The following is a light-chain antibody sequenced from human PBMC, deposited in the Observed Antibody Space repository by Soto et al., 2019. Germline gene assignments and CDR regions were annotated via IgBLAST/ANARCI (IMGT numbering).Light chain of an antibody. J-gene: IGKJ5*01. Sequence: EIVMTQSPATMSVSPGERATLSCRASQSVRSNLAWYQQKPGQAPRLLIYGASTRATGIPARFSGSGSGTEFTLTVSSLQSEDFAVYYCQQYNNCPPITFGQGTRLAI. CDR2: GAS. CDR1: QSVRSN. V-gene: IGKV3-15*01. CDR3: QQYNNCPPIT.